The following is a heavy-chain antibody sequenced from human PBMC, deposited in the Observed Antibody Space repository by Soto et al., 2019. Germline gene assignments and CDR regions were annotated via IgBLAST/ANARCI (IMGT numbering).Heavy chain of an antibody. Sequence: GGSLRLSCAASGFTFSSYGMHWVRQAPGKGLEWVAVISYDGSNKYYADSVKGRFTISRDNSKNTLYLQMNSLRAEDTAVYYCAKVVVVAARLPDYYYGMDVWGQGTTVTVSS. J-gene: IGHJ6*02. CDR1: GFTFSSYG. CDR2: ISYDGSNK. CDR3: AKVVVVAARLPDYYYGMDV. V-gene: IGHV3-30*18. D-gene: IGHD2-15*01.